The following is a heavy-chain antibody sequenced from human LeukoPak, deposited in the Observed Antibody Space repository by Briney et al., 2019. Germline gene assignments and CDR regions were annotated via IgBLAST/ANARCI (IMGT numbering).Heavy chain of an antibody. V-gene: IGHV3-48*03. Sequence: GGSLRLSCAASGFTFSSYEMNWVRQAPGKGLEWVSYISSSGSTIYYADSVKGRFTISRDNAKNSLYLQMNSLRAEDTAVYCCAELGIAMIGGVWGKGTTVTISS. D-gene: IGHD3-10*02. CDR1: GFTFSSYE. CDR3: AELGIAMIGGV. J-gene: IGHJ6*04. CDR2: ISSSGSTI.